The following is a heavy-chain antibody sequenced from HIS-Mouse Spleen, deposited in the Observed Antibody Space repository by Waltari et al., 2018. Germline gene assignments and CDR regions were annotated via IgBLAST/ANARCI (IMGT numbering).Heavy chain of an antibody. J-gene: IGHJ4*02. D-gene: IGHD5-12*01. Sequence: EVQLLESGGGLVRPGGSLRLSCAASGFTSGTSCLSCVRRAPGTGLEWVGRIKSKTDGGTTDYAAPVKGRFTISRDDSKNTLYLQMNSLKTEDTAVYYCTTDPNSGYPDYWGQGTLVTVSS. CDR1: GFTSGTSC. V-gene: IGHV3-15*01. CDR2: IKSKTDGGTT. CDR3: TTDPNSGYPDY.